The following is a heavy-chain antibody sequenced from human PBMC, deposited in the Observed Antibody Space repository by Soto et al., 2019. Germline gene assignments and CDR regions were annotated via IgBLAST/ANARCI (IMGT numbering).Heavy chain of an antibody. D-gene: IGHD5-12*01. V-gene: IGHV3-48*01. CDR3: ASSGYDFAFDI. Sequence: GGSLRLSCAASGFTFSSYSMNWVRQAPGKGLEWVSYISSSSSTIYYADSVKGRFTISRDNAKNSLYLQMNSLRAEDTAVYYSASSGYDFAFDIWGQGTMVTVSS. CDR1: GFTFSSYS. J-gene: IGHJ3*02. CDR2: ISSSSSTI.